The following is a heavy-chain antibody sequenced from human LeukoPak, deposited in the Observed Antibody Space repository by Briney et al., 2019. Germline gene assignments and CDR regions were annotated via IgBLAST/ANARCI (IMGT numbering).Heavy chain of an antibody. J-gene: IGHJ4*02. CDR3: AKDEGSGTWHY. V-gene: IGHV3-7*03. D-gene: IGHD2-15*01. Sequence: GGSLRLSCAAFGYTFNMFWMTWVRQAPGKGLEWVANIKQDGSEENYGDSVKGRFTISRDNAKNSLYLQMNSLRAEDTAVYYCAKDEGSGTWHYWGQGSLDTVSS. CDR1: GYTFNMFW. CDR2: IKQDGSEE.